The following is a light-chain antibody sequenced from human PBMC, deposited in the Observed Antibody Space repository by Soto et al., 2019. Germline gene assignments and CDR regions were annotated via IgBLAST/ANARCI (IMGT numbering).Light chain of an antibody. J-gene: IGKJ1*01. V-gene: IGKV1-39*01. CDR2: AAS. CDR1: QSIRSY. CDR3: QQSHTFPRT. Sequence: DLQMTQSPSSLSASVGDRVTITCRASQSIRSYLSWYQQKPGKAPKLLIHAASNLQSGVPSRFSGSGSGTDFTLTISILQPEDSATYYCQQSHTFPRTFGQGTKVEI.